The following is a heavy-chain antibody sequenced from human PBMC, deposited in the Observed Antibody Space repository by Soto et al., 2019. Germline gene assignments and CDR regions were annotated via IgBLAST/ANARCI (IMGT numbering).Heavy chain of an antibody. V-gene: IGHV4-30-4*01. CDR1: GVSLNTADTW. D-gene: IGHD1-1*01. CDR3: VRSRQMESGNDYGFDV. J-gene: IGHJ6*02. Sequence: QVKLQESGSGLVKPSQSLSLTCTVSGVSLNTADTWWSWIRQSPGKGLEFIGYYHSGGSTYYDASFRSRVIIAADTSNSQFSLKLSSVTVADTAVYFCVRSRQMESGNDYGFDVWGQGITVTVSS. CDR2: YHSGGST.